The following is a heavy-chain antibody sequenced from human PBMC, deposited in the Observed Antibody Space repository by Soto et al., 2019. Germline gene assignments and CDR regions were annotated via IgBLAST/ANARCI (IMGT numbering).Heavy chain of an antibody. CDR3: ARGSGSNFPYFDL. Sequence: GASVKVSCKTSGYTFTSNAIHWVRQAPGQRPEWMGWIIAGNGNTKYSHKFRGRVTITRDTSASTAYMELSSLRSEDTAIYYCARGSGSNFPYFDLWGQGTLVTVSS. J-gene: IGHJ4*02. D-gene: IGHD1-26*01. CDR2: IIAGNGNT. CDR1: GYTFTSNA. V-gene: IGHV1-3*01.